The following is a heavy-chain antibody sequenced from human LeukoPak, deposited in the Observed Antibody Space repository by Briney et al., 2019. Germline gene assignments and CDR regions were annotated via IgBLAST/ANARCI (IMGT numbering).Heavy chain of an antibody. CDR1: GFTFSNYW. J-gene: IGHJ4*02. D-gene: IGHD1-26*01. V-gene: IGHV3-48*04. Sequence: GGSLRPSCAASGFTFSNYWMHWVRQAPGKGLEWVSYISSSTSTINYADSVKGRFTISRDNAKNTLYLQMNSLRAEDTAMYYCARDLAASYTFDYWGQGTLVTVSS. CDR3: ARDLAASYTFDY. CDR2: ISSSTSTI.